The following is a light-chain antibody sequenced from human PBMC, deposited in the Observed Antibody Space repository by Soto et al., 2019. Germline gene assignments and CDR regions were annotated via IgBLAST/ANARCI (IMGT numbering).Light chain of an antibody. Sequence: EIVLTQSPGTLSLSPGERATLSCRASQSFSSNYLAWYQQKPGQAPRLPIYGASSRATGIPDRFGGSGSGTDFTLTISRLEPEDSAVYYCHQYVRSPQTFGQGTKVEIK. CDR3: HQYVRSPQT. J-gene: IGKJ1*01. CDR1: QSFSSNY. V-gene: IGKV3-20*01. CDR2: GAS.